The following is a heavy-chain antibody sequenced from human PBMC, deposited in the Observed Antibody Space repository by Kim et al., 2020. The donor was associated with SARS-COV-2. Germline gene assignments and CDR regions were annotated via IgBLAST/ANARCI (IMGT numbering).Heavy chain of an antibody. Sequence: SETLSLTCSVSGVSVSSGSYYWSWIRQTPGKGLEWIGYIYYNGNTNYNPSLKSRVHISLDTSKNQFSLTLSSVTAADTALYYCSSLSGGEFDPWGQGTLV. D-gene: IGHD2-15*01. V-gene: IGHV4-61*01. CDR1: GVSVSSGSYY. CDR3: SSLSGGEFDP. J-gene: IGHJ5*02. CDR2: IYYNGNT.